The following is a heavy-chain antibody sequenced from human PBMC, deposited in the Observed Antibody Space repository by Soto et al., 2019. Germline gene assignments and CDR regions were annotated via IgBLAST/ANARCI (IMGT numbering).Heavy chain of an antibody. Sequence: GPTLVNPTQTLTLTCTFSGFSLSTSGVGVGWIRQPPGKALEWLALIYWDDDKRYSPSLKSRLTITKDTSKNQVVLTMTNMDPVDTATYYCAHRRMKQQLRTPDDAFDIWGQGTMVTVSS. CDR2: IYWDDDK. CDR1: GFSLSTSGVG. V-gene: IGHV2-5*02. J-gene: IGHJ3*02. CDR3: AHRRMKQQLRTPDDAFDI. D-gene: IGHD6-13*01.